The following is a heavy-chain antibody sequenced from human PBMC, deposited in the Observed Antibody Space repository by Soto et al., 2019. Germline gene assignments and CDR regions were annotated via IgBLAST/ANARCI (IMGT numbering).Heavy chain of an antibody. V-gene: IGHV1-2*04. J-gene: IGHJ3*02. D-gene: IGHD6-19*01. CDR1: GYTFTGYY. Sequence: GASVKVSCKASGYTFTGYYMHWVRQAPGQGLEWMGWINPNSGGTNYAQKFQGWVTMTRDTSISTAYMELSRLRSDDTAVYYCAILEYSSGWSGDAFDIWGQGTMVTVSS. CDR3: AILEYSSGWSGDAFDI. CDR2: INPNSGGT.